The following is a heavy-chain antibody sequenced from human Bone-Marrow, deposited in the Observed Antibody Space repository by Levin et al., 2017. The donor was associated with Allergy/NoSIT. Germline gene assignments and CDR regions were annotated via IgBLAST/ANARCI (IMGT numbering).Heavy chain of an antibody. CDR1: GFTFSDYY. V-gene: IGHV3-11*01. Sequence: GESLKISCAASGFTFSDYYMSWIRQAPGKGLEWVSYISSSGSTIYYADSVKGRFTISRDNAKNSLYLQMNSLRAEDTAVYYCARDKIVVVTDNDAFDIWGQGTMVTVSS. J-gene: IGHJ3*02. D-gene: IGHD2-21*02. CDR3: ARDKIVVVTDNDAFDI. CDR2: ISSSGSTI.